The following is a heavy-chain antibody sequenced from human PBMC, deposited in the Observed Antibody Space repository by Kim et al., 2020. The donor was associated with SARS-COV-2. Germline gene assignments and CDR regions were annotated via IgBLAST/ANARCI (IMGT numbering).Heavy chain of an antibody. Sequence: GGSLRLSCAASGFTFSSYSMNWVRQAPGKGLEWVSSISSSSSYIYYADSVKGRFTISRDNAKNSLYLQMNSLRAEDTAVCYCARGYARIAAAGDDYWGQGTLVTVSS. CDR1: GFTFSSYS. CDR2: ISSSSSYI. CDR3: ARGYARIAAAGDDY. D-gene: IGHD6-13*01. J-gene: IGHJ4*02. V-gene: IGHV3-21*04.